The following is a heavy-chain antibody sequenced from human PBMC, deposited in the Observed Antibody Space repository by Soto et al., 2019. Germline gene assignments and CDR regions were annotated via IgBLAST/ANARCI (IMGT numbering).Heavy chain of an antibody. D-gene: IGHD1-1*01. V-gene: IGHV4-39*01. Sequence: SETLSLTCTVPGGSVSSDTHYWGWVRQPPGKGLEWIGCVYYTGRTYYNPSLRSRVTISVDTSKNQFSMKLTSTTAADTALYFCARQKLEFWNWLDAWGQGTLVTVSS. CDR1: GGSVSSDTHY. CDR3: ARQKLEFWNWLDA. J-gene: IGHJ5*02. CDR2: VYYTGRT.